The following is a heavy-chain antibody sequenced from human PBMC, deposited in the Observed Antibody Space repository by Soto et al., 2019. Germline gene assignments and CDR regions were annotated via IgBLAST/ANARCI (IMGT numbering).Heavy chain of an antibody. CDR1: GGSISSYY. V-gene: IGHV4-59*01. Sequence: SETLSLTCTVSGGSISSYYWSWIRQPPGKGLEWIGYIYYSGSTNYNPSLKSRVTISVDTSKNQFSLKLSSVTAADTAVYYCARGDPIFGVVPYMDVWGKGTTVTV. J-gene: IGHJ6*03. CDR3: ARGDPIFGVVPYMDV. CDR2: IYYSGST. D-gene: IGHD3-3*01.